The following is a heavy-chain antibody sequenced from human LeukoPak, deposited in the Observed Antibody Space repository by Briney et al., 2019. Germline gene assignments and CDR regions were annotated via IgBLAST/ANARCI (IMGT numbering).Heavy chain of an antibody. J-gene: IGHJ6*02. CDR1: GFTFSSYA. V-gene: IGHV3-23*01. Sequence: GGSLRLSCAASGFTFSSYAMSWVRQAPGKGLEWVSAISGGGGSTYYADSVKGRFTISRDNSKNTLYLQMNSLRAEDTAVYYCAKDLPGSRYYYYGMDVWGQGTTVTVSS. CDR2: ISGGGGST. D-gene: IGHD6-13*01. CDR3: AKDLPGSRYYYYGMDV.